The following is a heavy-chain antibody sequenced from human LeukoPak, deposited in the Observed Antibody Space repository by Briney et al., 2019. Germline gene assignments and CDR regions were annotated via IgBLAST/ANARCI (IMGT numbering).Heavy chain of an antibody. CDR3: ATEPWQGGY. CDR1: RYTLTEIS. CDR2: FDPEDGET. J-gene: IGHJ4*02. D-gene: IGHD3-16*01. V-gene: IGHV1-24*01. Sequence: ASVKVSCTVSRYTLTEISLHWVRQAPGKGLEWMGGFDPEDGETVYAQKFQGRVAMTEDTSTDTAYLELSSLRSEDTAVYYCATEPWQGGYWGQGTLVTVSS.